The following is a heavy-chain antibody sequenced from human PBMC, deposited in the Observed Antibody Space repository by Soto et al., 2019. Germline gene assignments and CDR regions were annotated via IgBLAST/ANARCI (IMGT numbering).Heavy chain of an antibody. V-gene: IGHV3-30-3*01. CDR2: ISYDGSNK. J-gene: IGHJ4*02. CDR1: GFTFSSYA. Sequence: ESGGGVVQPGRSLRLSCAASGFTFSSYAMHWVRQAPGKGLEWVAVISYDGSNKYYADSVKGRFTISRDNSKNTLYLQMNSLRAEDTAVYYCARVLRFLEWLEDSYWGQGTLVTVSS. D-gene: IGHD3-3*01. CDR3: ARVLRFLEWLEDSY.